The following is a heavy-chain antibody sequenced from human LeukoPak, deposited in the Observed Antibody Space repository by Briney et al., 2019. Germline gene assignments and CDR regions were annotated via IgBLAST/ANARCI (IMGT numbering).Heavy chain of an antibody. V-gene: IGHV3-30*02. Sequence: GGSLRLSCAASGFTFSSYGMHWVRPAPGKGLEWVAFIRYDGSNKYYADSVKGRFTISRDNSKNTLYLQMNSLRAEDTAVYYCAKDVETTVVTDYFDYWGQGTLVTVSS. J-gene: IGHJ4*02. CDR3: AKDVETTVVTDYFDY. D-gene: IGHD4-23*01. CDR2: IRYDGSNK. CDR1: GFTFSSYG.